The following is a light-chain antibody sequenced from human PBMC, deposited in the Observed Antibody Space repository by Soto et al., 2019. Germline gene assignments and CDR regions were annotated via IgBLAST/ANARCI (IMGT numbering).Light chain of an antibody. CDR1: SSDVGGYNF. J-gene: IGLJ2*01. CDR3: SSYAGSNNVL. Sequence: QAVVTQPPSASGSPGQSVAISCTGTSSDVGGYNFVSWYQQHPGKAPKVLIYEVSKRASGVPDRFSGSKSGNTASLTVSGLQAEDEADYYCSSYAGSNNVLFGGGTKVTVL. CDR2: EVS. V-gene: IGLV2-8*01.